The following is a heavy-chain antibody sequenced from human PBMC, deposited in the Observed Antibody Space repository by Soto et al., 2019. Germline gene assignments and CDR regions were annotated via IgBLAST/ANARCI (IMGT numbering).Heavy chain of an antibody. CDR3: AREYSSFRHSYHSAMDV. CDR1: GSSFTSYC. CDR2: IYPGDSDT. J-gene: IGHJ6*02. Sequence: PGEYLKISCTASGSSFTSYCIRSVRQMPRQGLEWMGIIYPGDSDTRYSPSFNGQVTISADKSISTAYLRWSSLKASDTAMHHRAREYSSFRHSYHSAMDVWGQGITPTVSS. D-gene: IGHD6-6*01. V-gene: IGHV5-51*01.